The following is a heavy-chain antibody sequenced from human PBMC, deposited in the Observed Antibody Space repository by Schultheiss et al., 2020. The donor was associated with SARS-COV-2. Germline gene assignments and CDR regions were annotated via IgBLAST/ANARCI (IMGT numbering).Heavy chain of an antibody. Sequence: GESLKISCAASGFTFSNYAMNWVRQAPGMGLEWVSGISGDGVSTYHADSVQGRFTISRDNSKNTLYLQMNSLRAEDTAVYYCAKAVAVAGPSDYWGQGTLVTVSS. V-gene: IGHV3-23*01. CDR2: ISGDGVST. CDR3: AKAVAVAGPSDY. J-gene: IGHJ4*02. CDR1: GFTFSNYA. D-gene: IGHD6-19*01.